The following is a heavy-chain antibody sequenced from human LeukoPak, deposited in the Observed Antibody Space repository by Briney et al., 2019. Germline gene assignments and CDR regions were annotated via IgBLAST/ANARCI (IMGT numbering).Heavy chain of an antibody. J-gene: IGHJ4*02. V-gene: IGHV3-33*01. D-gene: IGHD3-16*01. Sequence: GRSLRLSCAASGFTFSNYGMHWVRQAPGKGLEWVAVIWYDGSDKYHADSVKGQFTISRDNSKNTLYLQMNSLRVEDTAVYYCARPVVLGAYLRGAYYFDSWGQGTLVAVSS. CDR3: ARPVVLGAYLRGAYYFDS. CDR1: GFTFSNYG. CDR2: IWYDGSDK.